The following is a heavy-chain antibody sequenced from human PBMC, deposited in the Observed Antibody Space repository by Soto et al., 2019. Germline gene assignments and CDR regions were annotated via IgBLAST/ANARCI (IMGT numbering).Heavy chain of an antibody. V-gene: IGHV3-66*01. J-gene: IGHJ4*02. Sequence: GGSLRLSFAASGFNVSNTDMSWVRQAQGKGLEWVSVIYSGGYTNYADSVKGRFIVSRDSPKNTLYLQMDSLRAEDTAVYYCAREAIIVIAAPEYYFDYWGQGTLVTVSS. CDR1: GFNVSNTD. CDR3: AREAIIVIAAPEYYFDY. CDR2: IYSGGYT. D-gene: IGHD3-22*01.